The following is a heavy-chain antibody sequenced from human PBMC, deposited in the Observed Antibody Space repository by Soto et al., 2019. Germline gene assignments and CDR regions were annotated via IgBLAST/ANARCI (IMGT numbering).Heavy chain of an antibody. J-gene: IGHJ4*03. CDR3: ARTVSGGFDY. CDR1: GDSLTRNY. V-gene: IGHV4-59*01. Sequence: SETLSLTCTVSGDSLTRNYWNWIRQPPGKGLEWLAFIHNGQTTNYNPSLVGRVSVSVDTSKSQLSLNLNSVTAADTAVYYCARTVSGGFDYWGQGTMVT. CDR2: IHNGQTT.